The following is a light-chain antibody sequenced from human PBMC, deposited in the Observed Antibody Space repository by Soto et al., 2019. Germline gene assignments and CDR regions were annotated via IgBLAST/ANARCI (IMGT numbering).Light chain of an antibody. CDR3: QQRSNWPFT. CDR1: QSVSSY. CDR2: DAS. V-gene: IGKV3-11*01. Sequence: EIVLTQSPATLSFSPGHRATLSCRASQSVSSYLACDQQKPGQAPRLLIYDASNRSTGIPARFSGSGSGTYFPLTISSLEHEEFAVYYCQQRSNWPFTFGGGTKVEI. J-gene: IGKJ4*01.